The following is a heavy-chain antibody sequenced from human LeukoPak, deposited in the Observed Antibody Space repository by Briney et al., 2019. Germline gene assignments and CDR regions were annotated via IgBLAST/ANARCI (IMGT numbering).Heavy chain of an antibody. V-gene: IGHV3-30-3*01. CDR3: ATEVGATRRYFDY. J-gene: IGHJ4*02. CDR1: GFTFSSCA. Sequence: PGGSLRLSCAASGFTFSSCAMHWVRQAPGKGLEWVAVISYDGSNKYYADSVEGRFTISRDNSKNTLYLQMNSLRTEDTAVYYCATEVGATRRYFDYWGQGTLVTVSS. D-gene: IGHD1-26*01. CDR2: ISYDGSNK.